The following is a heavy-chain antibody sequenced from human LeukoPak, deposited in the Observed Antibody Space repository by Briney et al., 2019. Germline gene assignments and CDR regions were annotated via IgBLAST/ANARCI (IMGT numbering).Heavy chain of an antibody. J-gene: IGHJ4*02. D-gene: IGHD3-22*01. Sequence: GGSLRLSCAASGFTLSRYAMSWVRQAPGKGLEWVSALVDTGSTYYIDSVKGRFTISRDNSKNTLYLQMNSLRAEDTAVCYCAKELLDDSPGGFDYWGQGTLVTVSS. CDR3: AKELLDDSPGGFDY. CDR2: LVDTGST. CDR1: GFTLSRYA. V-gene: IGHV3-23*01.